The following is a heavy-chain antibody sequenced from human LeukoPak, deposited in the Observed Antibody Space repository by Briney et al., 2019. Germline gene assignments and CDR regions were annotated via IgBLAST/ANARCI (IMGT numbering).Heavy chain of an antibody. J-gene: IGHJ5*02. D-gene: IGHD1-20*01. CDR3: ARERGDNWNVGP. Sequence: PSETLSLTCTVSGDSISSYYWSWIRQPPGKGLGWIGTIYHSGSTYYNPSLKSRVTISVDTSKNQFSLKLTSVNAADTAVYYCARERGDNWNVGPWGQGTLVTVSS. V-gene: IGHV4-59*12. CDR1: GDSISSYY. CDR2: IYHSGST.